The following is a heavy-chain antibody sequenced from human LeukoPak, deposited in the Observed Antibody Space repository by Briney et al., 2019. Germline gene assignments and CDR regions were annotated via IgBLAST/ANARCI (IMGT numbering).Heavy chain of an antibody. V-gene: IGHV3-23*01. CDR2: ISGSGGST. Sequence: TGGSLSLSCAASGFTFSSYAMSWVRQAPGKGLEWVSAISGSGGSTYYADSVKGRFTISRDNSKNTLYLQMNSLRAEDTAVYYCAKEWLVAPDAFDIWGQGTMVTVSS. CDR1: GFTFSSYA. CDR3: AKEWLVAPDAFDI. D-gene: IGHD6-19*01. J-gene: IGHJ3*02.